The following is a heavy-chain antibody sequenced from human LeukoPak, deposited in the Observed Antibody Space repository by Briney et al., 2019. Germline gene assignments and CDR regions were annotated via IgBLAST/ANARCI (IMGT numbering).Heavy chain of an antibody. J-gene: IGHJ5*02. CDR3: AKAVPTIAARLCWFDP. D-gene: IGHD6-6*01. CDR1: GFTFSSYA. CDR2: ISGSGGST. V-gene: IGHV3-23*01. Sequence: GGSLRLSCAASGFTFSSYAMSWVRQAPGKGLEWVSAISGSGGSTYYADSVKGRFTISRDNSRDTLYLQMNSLRAEDTAVYYCAKAVPTIAARLCWFDPWGQGTLVTVSS.